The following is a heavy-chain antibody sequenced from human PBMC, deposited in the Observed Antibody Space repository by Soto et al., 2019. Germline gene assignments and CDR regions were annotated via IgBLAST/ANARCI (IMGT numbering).Heavy chain of an antibody. D-gene: IGHD6-19*01. CDR2: IYYSGST. J-gene: IGHJ4*02. CDR1: GGSISSSSYY. Sequence: QLQLQESGPGLVKPSETLSLTCTVSGGSISSSSYYWGWIRQPPGKGLEWIGSIYYSGSTYYNPSLKSRVTISVDTSKNQFSLKLSSVTAADTGVYYCARHSGSGWDFDYWGQGTLVTVSS. CDR3: ARHSGSGWDFDY. V-gene: IGHV4-39*01.